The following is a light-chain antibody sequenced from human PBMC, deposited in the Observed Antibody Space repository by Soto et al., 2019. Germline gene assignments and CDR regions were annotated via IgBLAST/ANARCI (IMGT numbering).Light chain of an antibody. CDR1: QSVSTN. CDR2: GAS. V-gene: IGKV3-15*01. Sequence: ETVMTQSPATLSVSPGERATLSCRASQSVSTNLAWYQQKPGQAPRLLIYGASSRVTGIPARFSGSGSGTEFTLTISSLQSEDFAVYFCQQYNNWPPMYSFGQGTKLEIK. J-gene: IGKJ2*01. CDR3: QQYNNWPPMYS.